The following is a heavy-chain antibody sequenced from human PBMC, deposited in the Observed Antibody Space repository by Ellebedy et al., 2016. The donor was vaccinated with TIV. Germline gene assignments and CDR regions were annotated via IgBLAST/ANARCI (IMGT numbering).Heavy chain of an antibody. CDR1: GGSISSYF. D-gene: IGHD6-19*01. V-gene: IGHV4-59*08. CDR2: ISYSVST. J-gene: IGHJ4*02. Sequence: MPSETLSLTCSVSGGSISSYFWSWIRQPPGKGLEWIGHISYSVSTDYHPSLKSRVAISVDTSKNQLSLRLSSVTAADTAVYYCARYYASGWNYFDCWGQGTLVTVSS. CDR3: ARYYASGWNYFDC.